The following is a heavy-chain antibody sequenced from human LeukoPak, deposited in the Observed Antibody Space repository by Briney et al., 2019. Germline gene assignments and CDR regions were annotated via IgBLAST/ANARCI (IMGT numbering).Heavy chain of an antibody. J-gene: IGHJ4*02. V-gene: IGHV3-23*01. CDR1: GFTINTFT. D-gene: IGHD6-19*01. Sequence: GGSLRLSCAASGFTINTFTMNWVRQAPGKGLEWDSTIRGAEGGTYYADSVKGRFTISRDNFENTLYLQMNYLREEDTALYYCAKAFSSGWSPFDYWGQGALVTVSS. CDR3: AKAFSSGWSPFDY. CDR2: IRGAEGGT.